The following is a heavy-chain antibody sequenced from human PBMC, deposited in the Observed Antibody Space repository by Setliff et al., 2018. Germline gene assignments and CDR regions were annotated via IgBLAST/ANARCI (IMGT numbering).Heavy chain of an antibody. CDR2: INPGGSET. V-gene: IGHV3-7*04. D-gene: IGHD7-27*01. Sequence: PGGSLRLSCVATGFSFRNCWASWVRQAQGKGPEWLASINPGGSETYYVDSARGRFTISRDNARNSLSLQMNSLRSDDTAVYYCAGVHWTTNWFLHYWGQGTLVTVSS. CDR1: GFSFRNCW. CDR3: AGVHWTTNWFLHY. J-gene: IGHJ4*01.